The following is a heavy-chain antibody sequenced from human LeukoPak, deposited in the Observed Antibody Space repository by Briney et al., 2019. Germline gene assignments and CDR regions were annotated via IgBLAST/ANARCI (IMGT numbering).Heavy chain of an antibody. CDR1: GFTFSSYA. V-gene: IGHV3-30-3*01. J-gene: IGHJ6*02. CDR3: ARVGPPGWLQSQPPYYYYGMDV. D-gene: IGHD5-12*01. Sequence: PGGSLRLSCAASGFTFSSYAMHWVRQAPGKGLEWVAVISYDGSNKYYADSVKGRFTISRDNSKNTLYLQMNSLRAEDTAVYYCARVGPPGWLQSQPPYYYYGMDVWGQGTTVTVSS. CDR2: ISYDGSNK.